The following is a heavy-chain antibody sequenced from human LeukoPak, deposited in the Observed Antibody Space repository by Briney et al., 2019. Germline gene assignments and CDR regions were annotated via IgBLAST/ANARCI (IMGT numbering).Heavy chain of an antibody. CDR1: GFTFSSYW. V-gene: IGHV3-7*01. CDR2: IKQDGSEK. J-gene: IGHJ4*02. D-gene: IGHD1-26*01. CDR3: ARARGSYDYFFDY. Sequence: PGGSLRLSCAASGFTFSSYWMTWVRQAPGKGLEWVANIKQDGSEKYYVDSVEGRFTISRDNAKNSLYLQMNSLRAEDTAVYYCARARGSYDYFFDYWGQGSLVTVSS.